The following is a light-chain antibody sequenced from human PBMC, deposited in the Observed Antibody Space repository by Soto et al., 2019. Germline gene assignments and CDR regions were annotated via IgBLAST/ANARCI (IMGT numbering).Light chain of an antibody. Sequence: EILMTQSPATLSVSPRERATLSCRASQSLSRNLAWYQQKPGQAPRLLIYGASTRASGVPARFSGSGSGTEFTLTISSLQSEDFALYYCQHYNDWPPAFTFGPGTKVNL. CDR3: QHYNDWPPAFT. CDR1: QSLSRN. CDR2: GAS. J-gene: IGKJ3*01. V-gene: IGKV3-15*01.